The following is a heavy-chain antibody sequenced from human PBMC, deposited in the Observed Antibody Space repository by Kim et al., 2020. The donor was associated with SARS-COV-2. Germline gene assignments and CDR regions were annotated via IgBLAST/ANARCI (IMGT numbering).Heavy chain of an antibody. Sequence: SVKVSCKASGGTFSSYAISWVRQAPGQGLEWMGGIIPIFGTANYAQKFQGRVTITADESTSTAYMELSSLRSEDTAVYYCAVGVGYYYDSSGRGHGAFDIWGQGTMVTVSS. V-gene: IGHV1-69*13. CDR2: IIPIFGTA. CDR3: AVGVGYYYDSSGRGHGAFDI. CDR1: GGTFSSYA. J-gene: IGHJ3*02. D-gene: IGHD3-22*01.